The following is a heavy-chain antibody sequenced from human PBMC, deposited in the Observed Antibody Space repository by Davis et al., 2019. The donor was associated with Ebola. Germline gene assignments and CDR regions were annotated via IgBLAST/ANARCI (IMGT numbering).Heavy chain of an antibody. Sequence: PGGSLRLSCAASGFTFSSYWMHWVRQAPGKGLVWVSRINSDGSSTSYADSVKGRFTISRDNSKNTLYLQMNSLRAEDTAVYYCARAGYSSSWYGVYWGQGTLVTVSS. D-gene: IGHD6-13*01. J-gene: IGHJ4*02. CDR1: GFTFSSYW. CDR3: ARAGYSSSWYGVY. V-gene: IGHV3-74*01. CDR2: INSDGSST.